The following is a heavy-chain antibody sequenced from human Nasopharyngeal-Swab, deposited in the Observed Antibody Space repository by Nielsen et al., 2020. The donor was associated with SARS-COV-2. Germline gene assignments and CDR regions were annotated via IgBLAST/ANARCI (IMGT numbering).Heavy chain of an antibody. CDR2: ISGSGGST. Sequence: GESLKISCAASGFTFSSYAMSWVRQAPGKGLEWVSAISGSGGSTYYADSVKGRFTISRDNSKNTLYLQMNSLRAEDTAVYYCAKNRVYYYYGMDVWGQGTTVTVSS. CDR1: GFTFSSYA. V-gene: IGHV3-23*01. D-gene: IGHD2/OR15-2a*01. J-gene: IGHJ6*02. CDR3: AKNRVYYYYGMDV.